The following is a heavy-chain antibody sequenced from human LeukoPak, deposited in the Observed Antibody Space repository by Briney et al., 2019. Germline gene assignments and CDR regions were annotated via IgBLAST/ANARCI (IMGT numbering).Heavy chain of an antibody. J-gene: IGHJ4*02. CDR2: FDPEDGET. Sequence: GASVKVSCKVSGYTLTELSMHWLRQAPGKGLEWMGGFDPEDGETIYAQKFQGRVTMTEDTSTDTAYMELGSLRSEDTAVYYCATAALYYYDSSGPFDYWGQGTLVTVSS. CDR3: ATAALYYYDSSGPFDY. D-gene: IGHD3-22*01. V-gene: IGHV1-24*01. CDR1: GYTLTELS.